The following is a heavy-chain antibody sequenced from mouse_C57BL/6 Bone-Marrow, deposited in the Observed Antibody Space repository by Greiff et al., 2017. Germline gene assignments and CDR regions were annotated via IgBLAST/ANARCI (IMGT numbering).Heavy chain of an antibody. V-gene: IGHV1-53*01. J-gene: IGHJ4*01. CDR2: INPSNGGT. D-gene: IGHD1-1*01. CDR1: GYTFTSYW. Sequence: VQLKQSGTELVKPGASVKLSCKASGYTFTSYWMHWVKQRPGQGLEWIGNINPSNGGTNYNEKFKSKATLTVDKSSSTAYMQLSSLTSEDSAVYYCARGRFITTVVADYAMYYWGQGTSVTVSS. CDR3: ARGRFITTVVADYAMYY.